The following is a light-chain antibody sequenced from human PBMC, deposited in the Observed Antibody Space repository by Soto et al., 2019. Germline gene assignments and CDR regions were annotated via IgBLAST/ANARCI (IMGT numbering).Light chain of an antibody. Sequence: EIVMKQSPGTLSLSPGERATLSCRASQSVSSSYLAWYQQKPGQAPRLLIYGASSRATGIPDMFSGSGSGTDFTLTISRLEPYDFAVYYCQQYGSSPPITFGPGTKVDI. V-gene: IGKV3-20*01. CDR2: GAS. CDR3: QQYGSSPPIT. CDR1: QSVSSSY. J-gene: IGKJ3*01.